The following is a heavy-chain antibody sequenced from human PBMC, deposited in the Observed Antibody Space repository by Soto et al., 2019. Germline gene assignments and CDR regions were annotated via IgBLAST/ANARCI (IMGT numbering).Heavy chain of an antibody. Sequence: SETLSLTCTVSGGSISSGGYYWSWIRQHPGRGLEWIGYIYFSGGTYYNPSLRGRVTISIEMSQNQFSLNLSSVTAADTAVYYCARGGIVVIPDSWGQGTLVTVSS. CDR1: GGSISSGGYY. D-gene: IGHD3-22*01. J-gene: IGHJ5*01. V-gene: IGHV4-31*03. CDR3: ARGGIVVIPDS. CDR2: IYFSGGT.